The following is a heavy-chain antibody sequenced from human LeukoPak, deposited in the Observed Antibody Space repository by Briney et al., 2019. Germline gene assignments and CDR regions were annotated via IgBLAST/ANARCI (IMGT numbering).Heavy chain of an antibody. CDR2: ISGSGGST. V-gene: IGHV3-23*01. CDR1: GFTFSSYA. J-gene: IGHJ4*02. Sequence: GGSLRLSCAASGFTFSSYAMSWVRQAPGKGLEWVSAISGSGGSTYYPGSVKGRFTISRENAKNSLYLQMNSLRAGDTAVYYCARGSGDFWSGYYSFDYWGQGTLVTVSS. D-gene: IGHD3-3*01. CDR3: ARGSGDFWSGYYSFDY.